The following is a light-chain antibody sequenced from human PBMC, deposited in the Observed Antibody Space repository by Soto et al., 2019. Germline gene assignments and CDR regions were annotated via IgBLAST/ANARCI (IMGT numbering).Light chain of an antibody. J-gene: IGKJ1*01. CDR1: QSISSW. V-gene: IGKV1-5*01. CDR3: QQYNSYPWT. Sequence: IQLTQSPSTLSASVGARVTITCRASQSISSWLAWYQQKPGKAPKLLIYDASSLESGAPSRFSGSGSGTEFTLTITSLQPDDFATYYCQQYNSYPWTFGQGTKVDI. CDR2: DAS.